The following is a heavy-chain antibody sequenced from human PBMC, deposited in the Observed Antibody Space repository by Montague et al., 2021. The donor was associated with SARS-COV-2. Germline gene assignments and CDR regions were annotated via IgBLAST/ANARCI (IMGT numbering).Heavy chain of an antibody. CDR3: ARDALGYFDWLNEGYFDY. Sequence: SETLSLTCTVSGGSISSYYWSWIRQPPGKGLEWIGYINYSGSTNYNPSLKSRVTISVDTSKNQFSLKLSSVTAADTAVYYCARDALGYFDWLNEGYFDYWGQGTLVTVSS. V-gene: IGHV4-59*12. J-gene: IGHJ4*02. CDR1: GGSISSYY. D-gene: IGHD3-9*01. CDR2: INYSGST.